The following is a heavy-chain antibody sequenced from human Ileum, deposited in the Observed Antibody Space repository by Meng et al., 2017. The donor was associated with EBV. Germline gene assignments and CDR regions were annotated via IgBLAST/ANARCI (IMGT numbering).Heavy chain of an antibody. V-gene: IGHV2-5*02. D-gene: IGHD6-19*01. Sequence: LTLQDAVPTVKKPTAPLLLAFTFSGLALRTSGVGLRWIRQSPGKALKWLARIYWDDDGRYKPPLKSRLTITKDNPRNQVVLTLTNMDPMDTATYFCVYSQSKSGWYPDLWGQGALVTVSS. J-gene: IGHJ5*02. CDR1: GLALRTSGVG. CDR3: VYSQSKSGWYPDL. CDR2: IYWDDDG.